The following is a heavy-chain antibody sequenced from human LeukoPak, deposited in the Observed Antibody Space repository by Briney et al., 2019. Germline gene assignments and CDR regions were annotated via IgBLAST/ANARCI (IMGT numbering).Heavy chain of an antibody. J-gene: IGHJ4*02. CDR1: GFTFSSYA. D-gene: IGHD1-14*01. V-gene: IGHV3-30-3*01. CDR2: ISSDGYNK. Sequence: GGSLRLSCAASGFTFSSYAMHWVRQAPGKGLEWVAAISSDGYNKYNADSVKGRFTISRDNSKNTLYLQMNSLRPEDTAVYFCARDLSPKSPLNLFDYWGQGTLVTVSS. CDR3: ARDLSPKSPLNLFDY.